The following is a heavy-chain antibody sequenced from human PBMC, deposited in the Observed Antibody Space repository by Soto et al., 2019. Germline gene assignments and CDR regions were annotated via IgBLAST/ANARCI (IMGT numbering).Heavy chain of an antibody. V-gene: IGHV4-38-2*02. J-gene: IGHJ5*02. CDR2: ISHSGTS. Sequence: ATLSLTCTVSGYSISGGYYWSWVQQTPGKGLEWIGSISHSGTSFYNPSLRSRVTISMDTSNNHFSLKLNSLTATDTAVYYCARAHGGPAGWGHWSDPWGEGTLVTVSS. D-gene: IGHD2-21*02. CDR3: ARAHGGPAGWGHWSDP. CDR1: GYSISGGYY.